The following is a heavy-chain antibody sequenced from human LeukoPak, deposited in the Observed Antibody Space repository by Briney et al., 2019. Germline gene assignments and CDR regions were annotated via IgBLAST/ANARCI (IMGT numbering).Heavy chain of an antibody. V-gene: IGHV1-69*01. CDR3: AREGCSGGSCYSFSDSYYYYYGMDV. J-gene: IGHJ6*02. CDR1: GGTFSSYA. Sequence: ASVKVSCKASGGTFSSYAISWVRQAPGQGLEWMGGIIPIFGTANYAQKFQGRVTITADESTSTAYMELSSLRSEDTAVYYCAREGCSGGSCYSFSDSYYYYYGMDVWGQGTTVTVSS. D-gene: IGHD2-15*01. CDR2: IIPIFGTA.